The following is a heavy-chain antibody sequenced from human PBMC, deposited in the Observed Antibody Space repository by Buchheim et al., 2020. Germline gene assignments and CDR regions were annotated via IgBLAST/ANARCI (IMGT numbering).Heavy chain of an antibody. Sequence: QVQLQQWGAGLLKPSETLSLNCAVYGGSFSRSSWSWIRQTPGKGLEWIGEINHTGSTNYNPSLKSRVTIQVDRSKNQVSLKLTSVTAADTAVYYCAVTTRGDFWSWGWFDPWGQGAL. V-gene: IGHV4-34*02. CDR2: INHTGST. J-gene: IGHJ5*02. CDR3: AVTTRGDFWSWGWFDP. CDR1: GGSFSRSS. D-gene: IGHD3-3*01.